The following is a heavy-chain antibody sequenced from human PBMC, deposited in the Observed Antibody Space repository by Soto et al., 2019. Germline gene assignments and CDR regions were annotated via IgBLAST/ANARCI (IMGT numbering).Heavy chain of an antibody. CDR3: AKGQSSSPRNWFDP. Sequence: GGSLRLCCAASGFTFSSYAMSWVRQAPGKGLEWVSAISGSGGSTYYADSVKGRFTISRDNSKNTLYLQMNSLRAEDTAVYYCAKGQSSSPRNWFDPWGQGTLVTVSS. CDR1: GFTFSSYA. D-gene: IGHD6-6*01. CDR2: ISGSGGST. J-gene: IGHJ5*02. V-gene: IGHV3-23*01.